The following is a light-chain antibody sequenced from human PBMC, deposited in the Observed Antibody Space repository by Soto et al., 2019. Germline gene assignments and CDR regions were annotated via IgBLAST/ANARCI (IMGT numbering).Light chain of an antibody. CDR2: DAS. V-gene: IGKV3-20*01. J-gene: IGKJ1*01. CDR1: QSVTSSY. Sequence: EIVLTQSPGTLSLSPGERATLSCRASQSVTSSYLAWYQQKPGQAPRLLIHDASSRATGIPDRFSGSGSGTDFTLTISRLEPEDFAVYYCQQYGSSWTFGQGTKVDIK. CDR3: QQYGSSWT.